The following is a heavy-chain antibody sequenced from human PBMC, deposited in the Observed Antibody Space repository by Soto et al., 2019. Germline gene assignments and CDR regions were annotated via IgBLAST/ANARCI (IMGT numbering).Heavy chain of an antibody. J-gene: IGHJ3*02. CDR1: GFTFSSYC. V-gene: IGHV3-74*01. CDR2: INSDGSST. D-gene: IGHD5-18*01. Sequence: GGCLRLSCAASGFTFSSYCMHWVRQGPGKGLVWVSRINSDGSSTNYADSVKGRFTISRDNPKNTLYLQMNSLRAEDTAVYYCAKDFGYNYGYDAFDIWGQGTMVTVSS. CDR3: AKDFGYNYGYDAFDI.